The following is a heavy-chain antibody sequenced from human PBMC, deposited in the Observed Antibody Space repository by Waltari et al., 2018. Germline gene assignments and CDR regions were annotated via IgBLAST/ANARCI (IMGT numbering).Heavy chain of an antibody. Sequence: SWIRQPAGKGLEWIGRIYVGDSINYNPSFRSRVTMSLDTSKKQFSLKLRSVTAADTAVYYCARDGHGRSWDLLPLDHWGQGSLVTVSS. J-gene: IGHJ4*02. CDR3: ARDGHGRSWDLLPLDH. V-gene: IGHV4-4*07. CDR2: IYVGDSI. D-gene: IGHD1-26*01.